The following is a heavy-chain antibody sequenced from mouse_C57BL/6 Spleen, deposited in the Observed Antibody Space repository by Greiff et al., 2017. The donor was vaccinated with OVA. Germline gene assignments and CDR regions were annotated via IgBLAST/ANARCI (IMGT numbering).Heavy chain of an antibody. CDR3: ARGGLYYGSRDWYFDV. J-gene: IGHJ1*03. CDR2: IDPSDSYT. V-gene: IGHV1-69*01. D-gene: IGHD1-1*01. Sequence: QVQLQQPGAELVMPGASVKLSCKASGYTFTSYWMHWVKQRPGQGLEWIGEIDPSDSYTNYNQKFKGKSTLTVDKSSSTAYMQLSSLTSEDSAVYYCARGGLYYGSRDWYFDVWGTGTTVTVSS. CDR1: GYTFTSYW.